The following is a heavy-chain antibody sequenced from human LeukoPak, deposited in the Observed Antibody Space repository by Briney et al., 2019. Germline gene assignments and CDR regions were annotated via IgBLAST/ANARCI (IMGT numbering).Heavy chain of an antibody. J-gene: IGHJ4*02. CDR2: IYPTGST. D-gene: IGHD2-2*01. V-gene: IGHV4-30-2*01. CDR3: VKGGPGCTSSTCYGALFDS. Sequence: SETLSLTCAVSGASISTGGLSWSWIRQPPGQGLEWIGLIYPTGSTYNNPSLESRVTISADSSKNHFSLELSSVTAADTALYYCVKGGPGCTSSTCYGALFDSWGQGTLVTVSS. CDR1: GASISTGGLS.